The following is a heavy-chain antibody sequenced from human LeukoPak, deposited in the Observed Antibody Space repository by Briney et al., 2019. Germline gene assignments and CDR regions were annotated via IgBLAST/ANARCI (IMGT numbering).Heavy chain of an antibody. Sequence: SETLSLTGSVSGSSINNYSWNWIRQSPGKGLEWIGYIYNSGSTNYNPSLKSRVTISVDTSKNQFSLKLTSVTAADTAVYFCARGMYYDLLTGSSSHAFDIWGQGTMVTVSS. V-gene: IGHV4-59*12. CDR3: ARGMYYDLLTGSSSHAFDI. J-gene: IGHJ3*02. CDR1: GSSINNYS. D-gene: IGHD3-9*01. CDR2: IYNSGST.